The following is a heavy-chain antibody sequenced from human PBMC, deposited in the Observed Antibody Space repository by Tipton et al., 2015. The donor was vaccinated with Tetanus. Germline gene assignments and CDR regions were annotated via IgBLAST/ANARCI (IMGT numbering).Heavy chain of an antibody. Sequence: TLSLTCFVSGGSISTKTYYWGWIRQTPGKGLEWIASISHSATTFYNPSLKSRVTMSVDPSKNQFSVRLGSVTAADMGVYYCARHVGGYGSPPHDLWGQGTLVTVSS. D-gene: IGHD3-10*01. CDR3: ARHVGGYGSPPHDL. J-gene: IGHJ5*02. CDR1: GGSISTKTYY. CDR2: ISHSATT. V-gene: IGHV4-39*01.